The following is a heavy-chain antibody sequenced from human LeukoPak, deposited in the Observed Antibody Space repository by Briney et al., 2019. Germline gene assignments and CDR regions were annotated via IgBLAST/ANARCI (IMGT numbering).Heavy chain of an antibody. CDR1: GGSISSYY. CDR2: IYYSGIN. CDR3: AREVGATHY. J-gene: IGHJ4*02. V-gene: IGHV4-59*01. Sequence: SETLSLTCTVSGGSISSYYWSWIRQPPGKGLEWIGYIYYSGINNYNPSLKNRVTISVDTSKNQFSLELSSVTAADTAVYYCAREVGATHYWGQGALVTVSS. D-gene: IGHD1-26*01.